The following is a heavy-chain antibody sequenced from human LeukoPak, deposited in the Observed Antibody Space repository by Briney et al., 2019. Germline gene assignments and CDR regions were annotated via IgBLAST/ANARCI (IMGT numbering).Heavy chain of an antibody. J-gene: IGHJ5*02. CDR2: INPSGGST. CDR1: GYTFTSYY. CDR3: ARERAGDCSSTSCYYWFDP. V-gene: IGHV1-46*01. D-gene: IGHD2-2*01. Sequence: GASVKVSCKASGYTFTSYYMHWVRQAPGQGLEWMGIINPSGGSTSYAQKFQGRVTMTRDTSTSTAYMELRSLRSDDTAVYYCARERAGDCSSTSCYYWFDPWGQGTLVTVSS.